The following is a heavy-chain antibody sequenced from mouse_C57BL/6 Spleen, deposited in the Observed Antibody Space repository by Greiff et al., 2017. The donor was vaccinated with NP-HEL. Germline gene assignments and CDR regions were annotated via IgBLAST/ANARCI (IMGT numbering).Heavy chain of an antibody. D-gene: IGHD3-1*01. J-gene: IGHJ3*01. CDR1: GYTFTDYY. Sequence: EVQLQQSGPELVKPGASVKISCKASGYTFTDYYMNWVKQSHGKSLEWIGDINPNNGGTSYNQKFKGKATLTVDKSSSTAYMELRSLTSEDSAVYYCARGGYAPRRGPWFAYWGQGTLVTVSA. CDR2: INPNNGGT. CDR3: ARGGYAPRRGPWFAY. V-gene: IGHV1-26*01.